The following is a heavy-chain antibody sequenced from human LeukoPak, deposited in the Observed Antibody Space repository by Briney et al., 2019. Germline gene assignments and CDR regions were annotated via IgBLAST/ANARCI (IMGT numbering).Heavy chain of an antibody. V-gene: IGHV4-4*07. CDR1: GGSINNYY. CDR2: ISTSGTT. Sequence: SETLSLTCTVSGGSINNYYWSWIRQPAGKGLEWVGRISTSGTTNYKPSLKSRVTMSIDMSKNQFSLKLSSVTAADTAIYYCTRSYYDSWSGLGAFDIWGQGTMATVSS. CDR3: TRSYYDSWSGLGAFDI. J-gene: IGHJ3*02. D-gene: IGHD3-3*01.